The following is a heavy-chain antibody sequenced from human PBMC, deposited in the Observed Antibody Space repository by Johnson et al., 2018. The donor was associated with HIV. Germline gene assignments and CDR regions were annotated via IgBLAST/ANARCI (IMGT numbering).Heavy chain of an antibody. Sequence: QVQLVESGGDLVKPGGSLRLSCGASEFILSDYYISWVRQAPEKGLEWISYISSSGGTIFYAASVKGRFTISRDIAKNTLYLQMNSLRAEDTAVYYCARDGRGLDAFDIWGQGTVVTVSS. V-gene: IGHV3-11*04. D-gene: IGHD3/OR15-3a*01. CDR1: EFILSDYY. CDR2: ISSSGGTI. J-gene: IGHJ3*02. CDR3: ARDGRGLDAFDI.